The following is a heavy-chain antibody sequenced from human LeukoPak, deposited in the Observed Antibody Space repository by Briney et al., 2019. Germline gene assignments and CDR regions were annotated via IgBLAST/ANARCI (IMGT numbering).Heavy chain of an antibody. Sequence: GGSLRLSCAASGFTFSSYSMNWVRQAPGKGLEWVSSISSSSSYIYYADSVKGRFTISRDNAKNSLYLQMNSLRAEDTAVYYCARDSREVRGDFDYWGQGTLVTVSS. V-gene: IGHV3-21*01. D-gene: IGHD3-10*01. CDR1: GFTFSSYS. J-gene: IGHJ4*02. CDR3: ARDSREVRGDFDY. CDR2: ISSSSSYI.